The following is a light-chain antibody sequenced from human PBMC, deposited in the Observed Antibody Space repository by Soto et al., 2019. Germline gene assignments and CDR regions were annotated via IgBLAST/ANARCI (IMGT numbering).Light chain of an antibody. CDR3: SSYTSSNTLV. CDR1: SSDVGGYKH. V-gene: IGLV2-14*03. Sequence: QSALTQPASVSGSPGQSITISCTGTSSDVGGYKHVSWYQQHPGKAPKLMIYDVNNRPSGISNRFSGSKSGNTASLTISGLQAEDEADYYSSSYTSSNTLVFGIGTKVTVL. J-gene: IGLJ1*01. CDR2: DVN.